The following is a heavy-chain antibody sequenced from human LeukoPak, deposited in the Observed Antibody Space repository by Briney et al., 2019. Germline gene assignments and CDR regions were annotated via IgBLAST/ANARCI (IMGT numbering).Heavy chain of an antibody. Sequence: QPGGSLRLSCAASGFTFSTHAMHWVRQAPGKGLEWVAVVWYDGSETVSADSVKGRITISRDDSKSTLYLQMNSLRAEDTAVYYCARGIDYYDSSGTIDYWGQGTLVTVSP. CDR2: VWYDGSET. D-gene: IGHD3-22*01. J-gene: IGHJ4*02. V-gene: IGHV3-33*01. CDR1: GFTFSTHA. CDR3: ARGIDYYDSSGTIDY.